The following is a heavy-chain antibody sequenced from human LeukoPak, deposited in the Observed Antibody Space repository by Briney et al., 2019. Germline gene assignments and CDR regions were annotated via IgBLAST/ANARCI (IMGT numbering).Heavy chain of an antibody. J-gene: IGHJ4*02. Sequence: GGSLRLSCAASGFTFSRFWMNWVRQTPGKGLEWVANIKQGGSEKNYVDSVKGRIIISRDYAQNFLFLQMNSLRAEDTALYYCVNSNGWLAVSWGPGTLVAVSS. CDR3: VNSNGWLAVS. CDR2: IKQGGSEK. CDR1: GFTFSRFW. V-gene: IGHV3-7*01. D-gene: IGHD6-19*01.